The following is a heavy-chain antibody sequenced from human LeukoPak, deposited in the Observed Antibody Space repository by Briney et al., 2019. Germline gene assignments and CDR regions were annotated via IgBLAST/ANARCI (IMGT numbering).Heavy chain of an antibody. V-gene: IGHV6-1*01. J-gene: IGHJ1*01. Sequence: SQTLSLTCAISGDSVSSSSAAWNWVRQSPSRGLEWLGRTYYRSRWYNDYAVSVTSRTTINPDTSKNQFSLQLNSVTPEDTAVYYCVRSTGPGSHGYSQHWGQGTLVTVSS. CDR1: GDSVSSSSAA. CDR2: TYYRSRWYN. CDR3: VRSTGPGSHGYSQH. D-gene: IGHD3-10*01.